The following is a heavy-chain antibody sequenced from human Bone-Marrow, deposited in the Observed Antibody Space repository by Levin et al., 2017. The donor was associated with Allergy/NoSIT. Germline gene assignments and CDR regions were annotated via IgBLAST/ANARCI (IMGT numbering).Heavy chain of an antibody. CDR1: NGSISSSDYY. J-gene: IGHJ3*01. D-gene: IGHD3-22*01. CDR2: VSDSGTT. CDR3: AGMRRGHYDAFDV. Sequence: SETLSLTCTVSNGSISSSDYYFGWIRRPPGRGLQWIATVSDSGTTYYNPSLKSRVTVSVDTSENQVSLRVRSVTAADTALYYCAGMRRGHYDAFDVWGQGTKVTVSS. V-gene: IGHV4-39*01.